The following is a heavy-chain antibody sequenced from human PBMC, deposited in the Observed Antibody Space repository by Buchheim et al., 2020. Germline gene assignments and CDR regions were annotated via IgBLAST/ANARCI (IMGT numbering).Heavy chain of an antibody. Sequence: EVQLVESGGGLVQPGGSLRLSCAASGFTFSSYWMSWVRQAPGKGLEWVANIKQDGSEKYYVDSVKGRFTIPRDNAKNSLYLQMNSLRAEDTAVYYCARDPFSSSSGFYYYFYYMDVWGKGTT. D-gene: IGHD6-6*01. J-gene: IGHJ6*03. V-gene: IGHV3-7*01. CDR3: ARDPFSSSSGFYYYFYYMDV. CDR2: IKQDGSEK. CDR1: GFTFSSYW.